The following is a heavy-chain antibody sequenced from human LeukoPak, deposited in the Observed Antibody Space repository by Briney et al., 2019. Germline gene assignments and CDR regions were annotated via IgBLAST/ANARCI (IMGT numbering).Heavy chain of an antibody. Sequence: SETLSLTCTVSGGSIIRNSYYWGWVRQPPEKGLEWIGYVYYTGSTSYKPSLKSRLSISVDTSKNQFSLKLSSVTAADTATYYCASAVGATSLGAFDIWGQGTMVTVSS. CDR2: VYYTGST. V-gene: IGHV4-61*05. D-gene: IGHD1-26*01. CDR1: GGSIIRNSYY. CDR3: ASAVGATSLGAFDI. J-gene: IGHJ3*02.